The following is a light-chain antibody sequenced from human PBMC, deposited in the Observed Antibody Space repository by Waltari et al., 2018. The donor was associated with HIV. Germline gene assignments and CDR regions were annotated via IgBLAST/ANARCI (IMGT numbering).Light chain of an antibody. CDR3: CSFAGSSTFVV. CDR1: SSDVGNYYY. V-gene: IGLV2-11*01. Sequence: HSSLTQPRSMSGSPGQSVTFSCTGTSSDVGNYYYVSWYQPHPGKAPKLILYDVSERPSGVPDRFSGSKSGNTASLTISGLQVEDEAVYHCCSFAGSSTFVVFGGGTSLTVL. CDR2: DVS. J-gene: IGLJ2*01.